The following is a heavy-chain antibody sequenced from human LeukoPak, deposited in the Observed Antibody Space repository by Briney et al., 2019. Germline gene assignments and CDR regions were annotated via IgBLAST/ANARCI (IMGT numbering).Heavy chain of an antibody. D-gene: IGHD3-10*01. V-gene: IGHV1-18*01. CDR1: GYTFTSYG. CDR3: ARDGWYYGSGSYPNSDYYYYYMDV. J-gene: IGHJ6*03. CDR2: ISAYNGNT. Sequence: ASVKVSCKASGYTFTSYGISWVRQAPGQGLEWMGRISAYNGNTNYAQKHQGRVTMTTDTSTSTAYMELSSLRSEDTAVYYCARDGWYYGSGSYPNSDYYYYYMDVWGKGTTVTVSS.